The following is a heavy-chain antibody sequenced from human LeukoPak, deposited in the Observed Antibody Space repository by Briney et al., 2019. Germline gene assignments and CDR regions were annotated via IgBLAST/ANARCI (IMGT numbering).Heavy chain of an antibody. D-gene: IGHD3-10*01. CDR2: INHSGST. CDR3: ARAVRGSGSPH. V-gene: IGHV4-34*01. CDR1: GGSFSGYY. J-gene: IGHJ4*02. Sequence: SETLSLTCAVYGGSFSGYYWSWIRQPPGKGLEWIGEINHSGSTNYNPSLKSRVTMSVDTSKNQFSLKLSSVTAADTAMYYCARAVRGSGSPHWGQGTLATVSS.